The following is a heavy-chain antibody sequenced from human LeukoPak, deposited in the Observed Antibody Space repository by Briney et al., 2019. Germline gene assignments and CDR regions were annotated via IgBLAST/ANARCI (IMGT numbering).Heavy chain of an antibody. CDR1: GFTFSSYG. V-gene: IGHV3-30*02. Sequence: GGSLRLSCAASGFTFSSYGMHWVRQAPGKGLEWVAFIRYDGSNKYYADSVKGRFTISRDNSKNTLYLQMNSLRAEDTAVYYCAKDHWDSSGYYLDAFDIWGQGTMVTVSS. CDR3: AKDHWDSSGYYLDAFDI. J-gene: IGHJ3*02. CDR2: IRYDGSNK. D-gene: IGHD3-22*01.